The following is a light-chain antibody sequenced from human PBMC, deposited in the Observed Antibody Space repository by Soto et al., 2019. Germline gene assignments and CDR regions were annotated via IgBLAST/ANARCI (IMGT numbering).Light chain of an antibody. CDR3: GTWDSTLSGV. Sequence: QSVLTQPPSVSAAPGQKVTISCSGSSSNIGNNYVSWYQHLPGAAPKLIIYDNDKRSSGIPDRFSGSKSGTSATLDITGLQTGDEADYYCGTWDSTLSGVFGTGTKLTV. J-gene: IGLJ1*01. CDR2: DND. CDR1: SSNIGNNY. V-gene: IGLV1-51*01.